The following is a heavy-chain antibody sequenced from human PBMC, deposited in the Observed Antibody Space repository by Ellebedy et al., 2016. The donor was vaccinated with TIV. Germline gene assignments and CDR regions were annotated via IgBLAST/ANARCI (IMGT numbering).Heavy chain of an antibody. CDR1: GYTFTSYY. CDR2: INPSGGST. V-gene: IGHV1-46*01. J-gene: IGHJ6*02. CDR3: ARVDLMGRVQLWLGYGMDV. D-gene: IGHD5-18*01. Sequence: ASVKVSXKASGYTFTSYYMHWVRQAPGQGLEWMGIINPSGGSTSYAQKFQGRVTMTRDTSTSTVYMELSSLRSEDTAVYYCARVDLMGRVQLWLGYGMDVWGQGTTVTVSS.